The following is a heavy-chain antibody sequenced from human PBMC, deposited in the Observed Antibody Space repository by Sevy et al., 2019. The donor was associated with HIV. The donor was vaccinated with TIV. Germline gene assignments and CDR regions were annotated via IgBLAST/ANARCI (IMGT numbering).Heavy chain of an antibody. CDR3: ATGRRSGSPFDS. D-gene: IGHD6-19*01. Sequence: SETLSLTCIVSGGSVTTTGYYWSWVRQPPGKGLEWIGNIYYGGNTFYKPSLKSRVSISVDTSNNRFSLKLNSVTAADTAVYYCATGRRSGSPFDSSGQRTLVTVSS. CDR2: IYYGGNT. V-gene: IGHV4-39*02. J-gene: IGHJ4*02. CDR1: GGSVTTTGYY.